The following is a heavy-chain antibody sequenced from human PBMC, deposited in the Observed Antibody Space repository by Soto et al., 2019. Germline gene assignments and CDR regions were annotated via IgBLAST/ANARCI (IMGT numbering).Heavy chain of an antibody. CDR2: ISSSSSVI. CDR3: ARDLSWGSNWYYYMDV. Sequence: VQLVESGGGLVQPGGSLRLSCATSGFILSDCAMNWVRQAPGKGLEWVSYISSSSSVIEYADSVKGRFTVSRDNSRNSLYLQMNSLRAEDPAVYYCARDLSWGSNWYYYMDVWGKGTTVTVSS. CDR1: GFILSDCA. J-gene: IGHJ6*03. D-gene: IGHD7-27*01. V-gene: IGHV3-48*01.